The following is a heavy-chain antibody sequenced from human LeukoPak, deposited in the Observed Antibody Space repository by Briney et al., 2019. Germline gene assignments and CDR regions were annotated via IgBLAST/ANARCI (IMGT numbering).Heavy chain of an antibody. J-gene: IGHJ4*02. CDR3: AKEGIDTVKYY. CDR1: RFTFSSYA. D-gene: IGHD6-13*01. Sequence: QSGGSLRLSCAASRFTFSSYAMSWVRQATGKGLEWVSAISGSGGSTYYADSVKGRFTISRDNSKNTLYLQMNSLRAEDTAVYYCAKEGIDTVKYYWGQGTLVTVSS. V-gene: IGHV3-23*01. CDR2: ISGSGGST.